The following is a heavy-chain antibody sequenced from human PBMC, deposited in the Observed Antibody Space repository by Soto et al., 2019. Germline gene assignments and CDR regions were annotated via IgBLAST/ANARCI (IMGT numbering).Heavy chain of an antibody. CDR1: GGSISSYY. CDR2: IYYSGST. CDR3: ARHKTTRWFDP. J-gene: IGHJ5*02. V-gene: IGHV4-59*08. Sequence: SETLSLTCTVSGGSISSYYWSWIRQPPGKGLEWIGYIYYSGSTNYNPSVKSRVTISVDTSKNQFSLKLSSVTAADTAVYYCARHKTTRWFDPWGQGTLVTVSS. D-gene: IGHD4-17*01.